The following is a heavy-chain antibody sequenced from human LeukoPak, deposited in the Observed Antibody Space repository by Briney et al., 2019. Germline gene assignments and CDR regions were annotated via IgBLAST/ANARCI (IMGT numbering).Heavy chain of an antibody. Sequence: GRSLRLSCAASGFTFSSYGMHWVRQAPGKGLEWVAVIWYDGSNKYYADSVKGRFTISRDNSKNTLYLQMNSLRAEDTAVYFCAKGYSGSYSAFDYWGQGTLVTVSS. J-gene: IGHJ4*02. CDR3: AKGYSGSYSAFDY. V-gene: IGHV3-33*06. D-gene: IGHD1-26*01. CDR1: GFTFSSYG. CDR2: IWYDGSNK.